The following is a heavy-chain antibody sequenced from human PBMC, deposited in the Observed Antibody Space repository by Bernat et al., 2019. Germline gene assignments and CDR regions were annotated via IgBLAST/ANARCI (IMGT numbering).Heavy chain of an antibody. Sequence: LVESGGGVVQPGRSLRLSCAASGFTFSSYGMHWVRQAPGKGLEWVAVIWYDGSNKYYADSVKGRFTISRDNSKNTLYLQMNSLRAEDTAVYYCARDRRSPWNAFDIWGQGTMVTVSS. J-gene: IGHJ3*02. V-gene: IGHV3-33*01. D-gene: IGHD1-1*01. CDR2: IWYDGSNK. CDR1: GFTFSSYG. CDR3: ARDRRSPWNAFDI.